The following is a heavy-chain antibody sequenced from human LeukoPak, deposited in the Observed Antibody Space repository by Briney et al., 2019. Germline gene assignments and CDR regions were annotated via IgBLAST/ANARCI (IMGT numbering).Heavy chain of an antibody. Sequence: PGGSLRLSCAASGFTFSSYAMNWVRQAPGRGLEWVSGFSGSGGTTYYADSVKGRFTISRDNSKNTLYLQMNRLSAEDTAVYYCANGNRCTSPNCLGYYYFYMDVWGKGTTVTVSS. CDR2: FSGSGGTT. CDR3: ANGNRCTSPNCLGYYYFYMDV. J-gene: IGHJ6*03. CDR1: GFTFSSYA. V-gene: IGHV3-23*01. D-gene: IGHD2-8*01.